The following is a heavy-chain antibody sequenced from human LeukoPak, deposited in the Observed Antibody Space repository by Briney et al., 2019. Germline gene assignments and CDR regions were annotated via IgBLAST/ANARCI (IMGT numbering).Heavy chain of an antibody. CDR3: AKLGAGGYNLAY. Sequence: GGSLRLSCAASGFSFSTYGMHWVRQAPGKGLEWLSVISYDGSNKYCADSVKGRFSISRDNSKNTLYLQMNSLRAEDTAVYYCAKLGAGGYNLAYWGQGTLVTVSS. CDR2: ISYDGSNK. CDR1: GFSFSTYG. V-gene: IGHV3-30*18. D-gene: IGHD5-24*01. J-gene: IGHJ4*02.